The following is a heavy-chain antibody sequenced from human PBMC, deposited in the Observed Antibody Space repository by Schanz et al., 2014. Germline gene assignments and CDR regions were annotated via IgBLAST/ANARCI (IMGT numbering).Heavy chain of an antibody. CDR3: VKEGTVVSGYPRDH. J-gene: IGHJ4*02. CDR1: GFTFSNYA. CDR2: ISGTGSTP. D-gene: IGHD2-2*01. Sequence: EVQLVESGGDLVQPGGSLSLSCAASGFTFSNYAMSWVRQAPGKGLDWVSIISGTGSTPYYADSVKGRFTISRDNSRNTLYLQMSSLRAEDTAVYYCVKEGTVVSGYPRDHWGQGTLVTVSS. V-gene: IGHV3-23*04.